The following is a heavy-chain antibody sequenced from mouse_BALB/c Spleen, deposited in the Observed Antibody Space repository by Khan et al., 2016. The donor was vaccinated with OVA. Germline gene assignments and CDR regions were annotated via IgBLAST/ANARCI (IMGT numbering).Heavy chain of an antibody. CDR1: GYTFTSYW. CDR3: TRSNYYGNSLYAMDY. CDR2: VSPGSGSP. V-gene: IGHV1S41*01. D-gene: IGHD1-1*01. Sequence: DLVKPGASVKLSCKASGYTFTSYWINWIKQRPGQGLEWIGRVSPGSGSPYYNEIFKGKATVTIDKSSSTAYIQLTSLSSEDSAVYFCTRSNYYGNSLYAMDYWGQGTSVTVSS. J-gene: IGHJ4*01.